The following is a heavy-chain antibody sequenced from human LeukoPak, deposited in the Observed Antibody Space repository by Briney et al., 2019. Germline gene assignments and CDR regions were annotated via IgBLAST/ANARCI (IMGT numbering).Heavy chain of an antibody. V-gene: IGHV3-48*03. CDR3: ARVNSNYVHYFDY. CDR1: GFTFSNYE. J-gene: IGHJ4*02. CDR2: ITGSGSTI. Sequence: GGSLRLSCTASGFTFSNYEMIWVRQSPGKGLEWVSYITGSGSTIYYADSVKGRFTISRDNAKNSLYLQMNSLRAEDTAVYYCARVNSNYVHYFDYWGQGTLVIVSS. D-gene: IGHD4-11*01.